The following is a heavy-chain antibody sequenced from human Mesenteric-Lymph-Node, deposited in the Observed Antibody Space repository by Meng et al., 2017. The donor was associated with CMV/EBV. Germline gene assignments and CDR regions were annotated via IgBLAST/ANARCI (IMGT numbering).Heavy chain of an antibody. V-gene: IGHV3-30*02. CDR2: IRYDGSNK. CDR1: FTCSCYG. D-gene: IGHD3-22*01. J-gene: IGHJ5*02. CDR3: AKDVYDSSGYYLNWFDP. Sequence: FTCSCYGKQWVRQAPGKGLEWVAFIRYDGSNKYYADSVKGRFTISRDNSKNTLYLQMNSLRAEDTAVYYCAKDVYDSSGYYLNWFDPWGQGTLVTVSS.